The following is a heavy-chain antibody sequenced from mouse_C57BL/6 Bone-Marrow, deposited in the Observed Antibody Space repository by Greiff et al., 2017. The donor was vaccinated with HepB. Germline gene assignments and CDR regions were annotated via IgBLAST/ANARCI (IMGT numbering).Heavy chain of an antibody. D-gene: IGHD2-3*01. Sequence: EVQLQQSGPVLVKPGASVKMSCKASGYTFTDYYMNWVKQSHGKSLEWIGVINPYNGGTSYNQKFKGKATLTVDKSSSTAYMELNSLTSEDSAVYYCARFDGYYVDYWGQGTTLTVSS. CDR1: GYTFTDYY. CDR3: ARFDGYYVDY. CDR2: INPYNGGT. J-gene: IGHJ2*01. V-gene: IGHV1-19*01.